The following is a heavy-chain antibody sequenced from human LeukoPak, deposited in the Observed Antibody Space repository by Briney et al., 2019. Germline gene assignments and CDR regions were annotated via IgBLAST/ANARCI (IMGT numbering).Heavy chain of an antibody. V-gene: IGHV3-48*04. CDR2: ISSSGSTI. CDR1: GFTFSSYS. D-gene: IGHD1-26*01. Sequence: PGGSLRLSCAASGFTFSSYSMNWVRQAPGKGLEWVSYISSSGSTIYYADSVKGRFTISRDNAKNSLYLQMNSLRAEDTAVYYCARDGGSYFLDIWGQGTMVTVSS. J-gene: IGHJ3*02. CDR3: ARDGGSYFLDI.